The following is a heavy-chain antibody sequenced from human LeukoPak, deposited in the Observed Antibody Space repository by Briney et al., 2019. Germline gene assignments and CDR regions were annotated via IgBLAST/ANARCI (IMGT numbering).Heavy chain of an antibody. CDR2: IGSAGYT. D-gene: IGHD1-14*01. CDR3: VRQPDSARYGFDY. Sequence: GGSLRLSCEVSGFTLDNNDMHWVRQTTGKGLEWVSAIGSAGYTYYADSVRGRFTITRDNAKQSLYLQMNSLRVEDTAVYHCVRQPDSARYGFDYWGRGTQVTVSS. J-gene: IGHJ4*02. CDR1: GFTLDNND. V-gene: IGHV3-13*01.